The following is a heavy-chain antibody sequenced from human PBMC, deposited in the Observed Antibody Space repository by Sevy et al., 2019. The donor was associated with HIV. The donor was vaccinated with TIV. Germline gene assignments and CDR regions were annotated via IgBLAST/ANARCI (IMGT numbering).Heavy chain of an antibody. CDR3: NTDVSSGYYYGYYYYGMDV. D-gene: IGHD3-22*01. J-gene: IGHJ6*02. Sequence: GGSLRLSCAASGFTFSNACMSWVRQAPGKGLEWVGRIKSKTDGGTTDYAAPVKGRFTISRDDSKNTLYLQMNSLKTEDTAVYYCNTDVSSGYYYGYYYYGMDVWGQGTTVTVSS. CDR1: GFTFSNAC. V-gene: IGHV3-15*01. CDR2: IKSKTDGGTT.